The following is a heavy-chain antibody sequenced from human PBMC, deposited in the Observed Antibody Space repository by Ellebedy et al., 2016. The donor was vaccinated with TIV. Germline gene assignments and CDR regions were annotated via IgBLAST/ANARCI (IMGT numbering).Heavy chain of an antibody. D-gene: IGHD1-26*01. CDR3: ARGLRSGSYYPHYFDY. V-gene: IGHV4-61*08. CDR2: IYYSGST. J-gene: IGHJ4*02. CDR1: GGSISSGGYY. Sequence: SETLSLTCTVSGGSISSGGYYWSWIRQPPGRGLEWIGYIYYSGSTNYNPSLKSRVTVSVDPSKNQFSLTLSSGTAADKAVYYCARGLRSGSYYPHYFDYWGQGTLVTVSS.